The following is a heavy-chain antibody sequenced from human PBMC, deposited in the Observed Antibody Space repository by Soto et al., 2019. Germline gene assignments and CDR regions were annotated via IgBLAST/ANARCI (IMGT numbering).Heavy chain of an antibody. CDR2: IYYNGDT. CDR3: AREGGVLRLSNWFDS. D-gene: IGHD3-3*01. Sequence: KTSETLSLTCTVSGESVTSTSYYWSWVRQPPGKGLERIGYIYYNGDTMYNPSLKSRVTISVDTSKNQFSLKLSSVTAADTAVYYCAREGGVLRLSNWFDSWGQGIQVTVSS. J-gene: IGHJ5*01. CDR1: GESVTSTSYY. V-gene: IGHV4-61*01.